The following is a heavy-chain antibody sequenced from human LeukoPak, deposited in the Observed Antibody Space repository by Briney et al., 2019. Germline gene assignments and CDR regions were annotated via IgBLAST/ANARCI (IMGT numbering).Heavy chain of an antibody. V-gene: IGHV4-61*02. CDR2: IYTSGST. CDR3: ARVSWIGLIDY. CDR1: GGSISSGSYY. J-gene: IGHJ4*02. Sequence: SETLSLTCTVSGGSISSGSYYWSWIRQPAGKGLEWIGRIYTSGSTNYNPSLKGRVTISVDTSKNQFSLKLSSVTAADTAVYYCARVSWIGLIDYWGQGTLVTVSS. D-gene: IGHD2-2*03.